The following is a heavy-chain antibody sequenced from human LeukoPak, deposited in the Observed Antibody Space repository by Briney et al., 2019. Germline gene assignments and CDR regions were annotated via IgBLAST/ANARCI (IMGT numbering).Heavy chain of an antibody. CDR3: ARDRSSGWRSLDWALWGFDP. V-gene: IGHV4-39*07. J-gene: IGHJ5*02. CDR1: GGSISSRRYY. Sequence: PSETLSLTCTGSGGSISSRRYYWGWIRQPPGKGLDWIGASYYNGSTYYNPSLKSRVTRSADPSKNQFSLKLSSVTAADTAVYYCARDRSSGWRSLDWALWGFDPWGQGTLVPVSS. D-gene: IGHD6-19*01. CDR2: SYYNGST.